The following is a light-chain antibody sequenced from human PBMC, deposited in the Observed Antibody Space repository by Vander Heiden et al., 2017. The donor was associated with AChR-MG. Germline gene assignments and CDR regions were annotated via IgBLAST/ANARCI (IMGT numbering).Light chain of an antibody. CDR2: GNS. V-gene: IGLV1-40*01. CDR1: SSNIGGAYD. CDR3: QSYDVSLSAAV. J-gene: IGLJ2*01. Sequence: QSVLTQPPSVSGAPGQRVTISCTGTSSNIGGAYDVHWYQHLPGTAPKLLIYGNSNRPSGVPDRFSASKADTSASLAVTGLHPDDEAVYYCQSYDVSLSAAVFGGGTKLTVL.